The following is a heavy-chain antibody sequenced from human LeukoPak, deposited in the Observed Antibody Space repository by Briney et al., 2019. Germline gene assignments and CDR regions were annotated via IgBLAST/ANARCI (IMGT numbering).Heavy chain of an antibody. D-gene: IGHD3-10*01. CDR2: IYTSGST. CDR1: GGSISSYY. J-gene: IGHJ5*02. Sequence: PSETLSLTCTVSGGSISSYYWSWIRQPAGKGLEWIGRIYTSGSTNYNSSLKSRVTMSVDTSKNQFSLKLSSVTAADTAVYYCARDGVRGLTFNWFDPWGQGTLVTVSS. V-gene: IGHV4-4*07. CDR3: ARDGVRGLTFNWFDP.